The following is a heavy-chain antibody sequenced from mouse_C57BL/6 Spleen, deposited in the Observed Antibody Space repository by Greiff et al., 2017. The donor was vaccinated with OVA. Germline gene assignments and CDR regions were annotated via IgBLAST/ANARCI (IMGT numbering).Heavy chain of an antibody. CDR3: ARGRITSVVATDWYFDV. J-gene: IGHJ1*03. D-gene: IGHD1-1*01. V-gene: IGHV1-53*01. CDR1: GYTFTSYW. CDR2: INPSNGGT. Sequence: QVQLQQSGPELVKPGASVKLSCKASGYTFTSYWMHWVKQRPGQGLEWIGNINPSNGGTSYNEKFKSKATLTVDKSSSTAYMQLSSLTSEDSAVYYCARGRITSVVATDWYFDVWGTGTTVTVSS.